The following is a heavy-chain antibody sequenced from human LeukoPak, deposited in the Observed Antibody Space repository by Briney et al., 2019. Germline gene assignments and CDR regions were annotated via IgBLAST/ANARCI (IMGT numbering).Heavy chain of an antibody. CDR2: ISDSGGST. CDR1: IFTFSIYA. CDR3: AKMPVGDIAPIVV. Sequence: GGSQTLSCAASIFTFSIYAMSCVRQAPGKGLECVSAISDSGGSTYYADSVKGRFTISRDNSKNTLYLKMNSLRAEDTAVYYCAKMPVGDIAPIVVWGHGTLVTVSS. J-gene: IGHJ4*01. D-gene: IGHD5-12*01. V-gene: IGHV3-23*01.